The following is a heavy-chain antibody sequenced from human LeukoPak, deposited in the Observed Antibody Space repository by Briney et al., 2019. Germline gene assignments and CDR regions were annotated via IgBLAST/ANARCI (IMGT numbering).Heavy chain of an antibody. V-gene: IGHV3-23*01. CDR2: ISGSGTST. CDR3: AKEGATVTSFGGWFDP. D-gene: IGHD4-17*01. CDR1: GFTFSSYA. Sequence: PGGSLRLSCAASGFTFSSYAMSWVRQAPGKGLEGVSAISGSGTSTYYADSVKGRFTISRDNSKNTLYLQVNSLRAEDTALYYCAKEGATVTSFGGWFDPWGHGTLVTVSS. J-gene: IGHJ5*02.